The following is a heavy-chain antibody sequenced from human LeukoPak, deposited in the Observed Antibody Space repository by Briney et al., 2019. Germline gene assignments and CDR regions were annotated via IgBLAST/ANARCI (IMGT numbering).Heavy chain of an antibody. J-gene: IGHJ4*02. D-gene: IGHD2-15*01. Sequence: SETLSLTCAVYGGSFSGYYWSWIRQPPGKGLERIGEINHSGSTNYNPSLKSRVTISVDTSKNQFSLKLSSVTAADTAVYYCARGVGYCSGGSCSVPEFWGQGTLVTVSS. CDR1: GGSFSGYY. CDR2: INHSGST. V-gene: IGHV4-34*01. CDR3: ARGVGYCSGGSCSVPEF.